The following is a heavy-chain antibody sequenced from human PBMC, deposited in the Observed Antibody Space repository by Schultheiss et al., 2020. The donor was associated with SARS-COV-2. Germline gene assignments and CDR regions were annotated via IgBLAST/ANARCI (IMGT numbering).Heavy chain of an antibody. J-gene: IGHJ4*02. CDR3: ARGKHGDY. V-gene: IGHV3-30*07. CDR2: ISYDGGNK. CDR1: GFTFRIYS. D-gene: IGHD6-25*01. Sequence: GGSLRLSCAASGFTFRIYSMHWVRQAPGKGLEWVAAISYDGGNKHYADSVKGRFSISRDNSKTTLNLQMNSLRAEDTAVYYCARGKHGDYWGQGTLVTVSS.